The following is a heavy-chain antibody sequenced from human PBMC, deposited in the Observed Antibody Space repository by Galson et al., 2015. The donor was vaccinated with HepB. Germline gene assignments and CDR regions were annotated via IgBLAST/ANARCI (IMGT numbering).Heavy chain of an antibody. CDR1: GFTFSSSW. V-gene: IGHV3-74*01. Sequence: SLRLSCAASGFTFSSSWMHWVRQAPGKGLVRVSRINSDGSSTSYADSVKGRFTISRDNAKDTLYLQMNSLRAEDTAVYYCASARVYYDSSGYKYYFDSLGQGTLVTVSS. D-gene: IGHD3-22*01. J-gene: IGHJ4*02. CDR3: ASARVYYDSSGYKYYFDS. CDR2: INSDGSST.